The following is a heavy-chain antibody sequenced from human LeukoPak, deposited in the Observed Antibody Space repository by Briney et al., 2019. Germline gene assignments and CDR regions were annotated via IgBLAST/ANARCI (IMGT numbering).Heavy chain of an antibody. CDR2: LFYSGNA. J-gene: IGHJ4*02. CDR3: ARDVKIGWPYYFDY. V-gene: IGHV4-39*02. D-gene: IGHD6-19*01. CDR1: GGSYSSSGYY. Sequence: PSETLSLTCTVSGGSYSSSGYYWGCSRQPPGKGLEWIGSLFYSGNAYYNPSLKSRVTISVDTSKNHFSLKLSSVTAADTAVYYCARDVKIGWPYYFDYWGQGTLVTVSS.